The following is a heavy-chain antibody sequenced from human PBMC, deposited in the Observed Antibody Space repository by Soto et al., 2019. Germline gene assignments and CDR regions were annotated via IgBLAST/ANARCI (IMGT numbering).Heavy chain of an antibody. CDR2: IHSDGSTT. V-gene: IGHV3-74*01. CDR3: VRGDKDGFDQ. Sequence: GGSLRLSCAASGFTFNYYWMHWVRQAPGQGLVWVSHIHSDGSTTTYADSVKGRFTISRDNAKNTLYLQMNSLRAEDTAVYYCVRGDKDGFDQWGQGTTVTVSS. J-gene: IGHJ3*01. D-gene: IGHD2-21*02. CDR1: GFTFNYYW.